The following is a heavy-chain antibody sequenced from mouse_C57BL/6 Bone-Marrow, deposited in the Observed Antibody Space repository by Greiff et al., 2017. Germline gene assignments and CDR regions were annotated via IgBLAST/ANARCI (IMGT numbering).Heavy chain of an antibody. Sequence: VQLQQSGTELVKPGASVKLSCKASGYTFTSYWMHWVKQRPGQGLEWIGNINPSNGGTNYNEKFKSKATLTVDTSSSTAYMQLSSLTSEDSAVXYCARGGYGSSLGYWYFDVWGKGTTVTVSS. J-gene: IGHJ1*03. V-gene: IGHV1-53*01. CDR3: ARGGYGSSLGYWYFDV. CDR2: INPSNGGT. D-gene: IGHD1-1*01. CDR1: GYTFTSYW.